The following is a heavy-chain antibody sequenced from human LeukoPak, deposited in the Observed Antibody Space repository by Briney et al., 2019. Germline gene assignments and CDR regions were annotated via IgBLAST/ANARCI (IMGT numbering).Heavy chain of an antibody. CDR1: GFSFNHYG. V-gene: IGHV3-30*03. Sequence: GGSLRLSCAASGFSFNHYGMHWFRQAPGKGLEWVASISYHTTDKFYADSVKGRFTISRDNSLDTLYLQMNSLRVEDTAIYYCARSSYSSSSSVWGQGTMVTVSS. CDR3: ARSSYSSSSSV. CDR2: ISYHTTDK. J-gene: IGHJ3*01. D-gene: IGHD6-6*01.